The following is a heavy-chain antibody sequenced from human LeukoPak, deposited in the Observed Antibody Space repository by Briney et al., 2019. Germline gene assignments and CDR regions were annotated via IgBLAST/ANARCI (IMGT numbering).Heavy chain of an antibody. V-gene: IGHV3-23*01. D-gene: IGHD6-13*01. J-gene: IGHJ4*02. Sequence: PGGSLRLSCAASGFTFSSYGMSWVRQAPGKGLEWVSGISNSGGTTYYADSVKGRFTISRDNSKNTLFLQMNTLRAEDTAVYYCARDLVSSNYLDYWGRGTLVTVSS. CDR2: ISNSGGTT. CDR3: ARDLVSSNYLDY. CDR1: GFTFSSYG.